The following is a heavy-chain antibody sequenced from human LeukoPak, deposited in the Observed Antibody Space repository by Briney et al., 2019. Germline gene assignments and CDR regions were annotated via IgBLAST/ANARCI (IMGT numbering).Heavy chain of an antibody. CDR3: ASGNYYQDY. V-gene: IGHV4-39*01. J-gene: IGHJ4*02. CDR1: GGSISSSSYY. D-gene: IGHD1-26*01. CDR2: IYYSGST. Sequence: SETLSLTCTVSGGSISSSSYYWGWIRQPPGKGLEWIGSIYYSGSTYYNPSLKSRVTISVDTSKNQFSLKLSSVTAADTAVYYCASGNYYQDYWGQGTVVTVSP.